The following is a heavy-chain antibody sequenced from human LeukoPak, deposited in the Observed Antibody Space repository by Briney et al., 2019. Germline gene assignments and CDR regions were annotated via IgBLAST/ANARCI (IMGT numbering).Heavy chain of an antibody. CDR2: TSYSGST. CDR1: GDSINNHY. D-gene: IGHD7-27*01. CDR3: ARELGGLYTFEI. J-gene: IGHJ3*02. V-gene: IGHV4-59*11. Sequence: SETLSLTCTVSGDSINNHYWNWIRQPPGKGLEWIGHTSYSGSTNYNPSLKSRVTISLDTSKNQFSLKLNSVTAADTALYYCARELGGLYTFEIWGPGTLVTVSS.